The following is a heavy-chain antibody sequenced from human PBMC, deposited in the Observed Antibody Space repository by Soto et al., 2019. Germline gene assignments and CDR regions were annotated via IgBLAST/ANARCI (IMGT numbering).Heavy chain of an antibody. CDR3: ARQIYDFVWGTYRPFYCDY. CDR1: GGSISNSNYY. V-gene: IGHV4-39*01. D-gene: IGHD3-16*02. Sequence: QLQLQESGPGLLTPSETLSLTCTVSGGSISNSNYYWGWIRQPPGKGLEWIGSIYYSGSTYYNPSLTGRVTISVDTAKIQFSLSLRSVTAADTAVYYCARQIYDFVWGTYRPFYCDYWGQGTIVTVSS. CDR2: IYYSGST. J-gene: IGHJ4*02.